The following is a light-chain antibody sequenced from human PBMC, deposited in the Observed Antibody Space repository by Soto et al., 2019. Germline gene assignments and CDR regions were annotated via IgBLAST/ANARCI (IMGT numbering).Light chain of an antibody. V-gene: IGKV3-15*01. Sequence: EIVMTQSPATLSVSPGERATLSCRASQSVRGNLAWYQQKPGQAPRLLIYGVSTKASGIPARFSGSGSGTEFTLTISSLQSEDVAVYCCQQYNNWPPTFGRGTKVEIK. CDR2: GVS. CDR1: QSVRGN. J-gene: IGKJ1*01. CDR3: QQYNNWPPT.